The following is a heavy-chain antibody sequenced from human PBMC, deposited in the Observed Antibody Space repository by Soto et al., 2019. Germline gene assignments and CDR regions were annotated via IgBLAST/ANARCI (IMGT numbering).Heavy chain of an antibody. D-gene: IGHD2-8*02. CDR3: ARSPGGYYTG. J-gene: IGHJ3*01. CDR2: INTDGRST. CDR1: GFSFSIYW. Sequence: EVQLVESGGGLVQPGGSLRLSCADSGFSFSIYWMHWLRQGPEKGLVWFSRINTDGRSTNYADSVKGRFTISRDNAKSTLYLQMNSLRAEDTAVYYCARSPGGYYTGWGQGTVVTVSS. V-gene: IGHV3-74*01.